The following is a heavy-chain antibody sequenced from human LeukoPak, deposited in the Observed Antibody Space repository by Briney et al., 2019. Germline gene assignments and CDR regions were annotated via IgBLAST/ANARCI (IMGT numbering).Heavy chain of an antibody. J-gene: IGHJ4*02. Sequence: GESLKISCKGSGYSFSSYWIAWVRQMPGKGLEWMGIIYPGDSDIKYSPSFQGQVIISADKSISTAYLQWSSLKASDTGMYYCARGPMGLNWGQGTLVTVSS. V-gene: IGHV5-51*01. CDR3: ARGPMGLN. CDR2: IYPGDSDI. CDR1: GYSFSSYW. D-gene: IGHD3-10*01.